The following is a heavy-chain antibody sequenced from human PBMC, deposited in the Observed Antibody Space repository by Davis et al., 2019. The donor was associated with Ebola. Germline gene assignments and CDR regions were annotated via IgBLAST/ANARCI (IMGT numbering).Heavy chain of an antibody. CDR1: GGTFSSYA. Sequence: SVKVSCKASGGTFSSYAISWVRQAPGQGLEWMGGIIPIFGTANYAQKFQGRVTITADESTSTAYMELSSLRSEDTAVYYCARGIYDSSGLYHYWGQGTLVTVSS. V-gene: IGHV1-69*13. CDR3: ARGIYDSSGLYHY. J-gene: IGHJ4*02. CDR2: IIPIFGTA. D-gene: IGHD3-22*01.